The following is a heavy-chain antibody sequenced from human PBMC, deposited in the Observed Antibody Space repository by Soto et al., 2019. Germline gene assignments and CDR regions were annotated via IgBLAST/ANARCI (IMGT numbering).Heavy chain of an antibody. Sequence: QVQLVQSGAEVKKPGSSVKVSCKASGGTFSSYTISWVRQAPGQGLEWMGRIIPILGIANYAQKFQGRVTITEDKSTSTAYMELSSLRSEDTAVYYCARDNAPPRGDFYGMDVWGQGTTVTVSS. CDR3: ARDNAPPRGDFYGMDV. D-gene: IGHD2-21*02. J-gene: IGHJ6*02. CDR1: GGTFSSYT. CDR2: IIPILGIA. V-gene: IGHV1-69*08.